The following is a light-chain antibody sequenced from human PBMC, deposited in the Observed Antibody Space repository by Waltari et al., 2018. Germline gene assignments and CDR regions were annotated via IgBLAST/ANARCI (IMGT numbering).Light chain of an antibody. J-gene: IGKJ5*01. CDR1: QSISSW. CDR3: QQYNSYSIT. V-gene: IGKV1-5*03. CDR2: KES. Sequence: DIQMTQSPSTLSASVGDRVTITCRASQSISSWLAWYQQKPGKAPKLLIYKESSLESGVPSRFSGSGSGKEFTLTISSLQPDDFAIYYCQQYNSYSITFGQGTRLEIK.